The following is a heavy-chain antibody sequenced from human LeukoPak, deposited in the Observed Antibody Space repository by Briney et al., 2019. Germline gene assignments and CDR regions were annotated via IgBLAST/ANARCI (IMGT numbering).Heavy chain of an antibody. V-gene: IGHV3-49*04. CDR1: GFTFGDFA. CDR3: TRATYYYDSSFYSFDS. J-gene: IGHJ4*02. CDR2: MRGKGYGGTA. D-gene: IGHD3-22*01. Sequence: GGSLRLSCRASGFTFGDFAVSWVRQAPGKGLEGVGFMRGKGYGGTAEYAASVKGRFTISRDDSKSIAYLQMNSLKSEDTAVYYCTRATYYYDSSFYSFDSWGQGTLVTVSS.